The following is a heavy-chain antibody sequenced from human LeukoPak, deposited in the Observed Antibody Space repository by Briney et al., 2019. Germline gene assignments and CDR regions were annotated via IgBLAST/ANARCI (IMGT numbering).Heavy chain of an antibody. D-gene: IGHD2-15*01. J-gene: IGHJ4*02. CDR3: AKDGRSARLGYYFDY. CDR2: ISHDGSNK. CDR1: GXTFSSCG. Sequence: GRSLRLSCAASGXTFSSCGVHWVRQAPGKGQEWVAVISHDGSNKYYADSVNGRFTISRDNFKNTLYLHMSSLRAEDTALYYCAKDGRSARLGYYFDYWGQGILVTVSS. V-gene: IGHV3-30*18.